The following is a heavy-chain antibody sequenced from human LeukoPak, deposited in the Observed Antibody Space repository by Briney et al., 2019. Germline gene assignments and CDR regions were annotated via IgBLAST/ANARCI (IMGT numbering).Heavy chain of an antibody. CDR3: ARGSGSHFDY. V-gene: IGHV3-13*04. Sequence: GGSLRLSCAASGFTFSNYDMFWVCPTTGKGLEWVSTIGAADDTYYPGSVRGRFTISRESAKDSLYLQMNSLRAGDTAVYYCARGSGSHFDYWGQGTLVTVSS. CDR2: IGAADDT. CDR1: GFTFSNYD. J-gene: IGHJ4*02. D-gene: IGHD1-26*01.